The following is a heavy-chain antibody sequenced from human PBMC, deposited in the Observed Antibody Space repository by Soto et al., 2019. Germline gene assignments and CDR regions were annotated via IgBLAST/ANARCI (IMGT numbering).Heavy chain of an antibody. CDR3: ARAPSAHDSFDL. CDR1: GFSFGDYY. CDR2: ISGTGRTI. D-gene: IGHD5-12*01. J-gene: IGHJ5*02. Sequence: QVQLVESGGGLVKPGGSLRLSCAASGFSFGDYYMRWIRQAPGRGLEWISYISGTGRTIDYANSVKGRFTISRDNADKSLYLQMNSLGAEDTAIYYCARAPSAHDSFDLWGQGTLVTVSS. V-gene: IGHV3-11*01.